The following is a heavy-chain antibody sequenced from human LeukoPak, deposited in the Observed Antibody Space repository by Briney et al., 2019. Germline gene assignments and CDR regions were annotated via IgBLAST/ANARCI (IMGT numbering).Heavy chain of an antibody. J-gene: IGHJ6*02. Sequence: GGSLRLSCAASGFTFSSYGMHWVRQAPGKGPEWVAVIWYDGSNKYYADSVKGRFTISRDNSKNTLYLQMNSLRAEDTAVYYCARDFGLYGMDVWGQGTTVTVSS. CDR3: ARDFGLYGMDV. D-gene: IGHD3-10*01. CDR2: IWYDGSNK. CDR1: GFTFSSYG. V-gene: IGHV3-33*01.